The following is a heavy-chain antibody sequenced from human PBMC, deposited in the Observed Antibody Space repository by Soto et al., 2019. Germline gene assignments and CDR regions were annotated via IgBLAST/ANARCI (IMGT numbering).Heavy chain of an antibody. V-gene: IGHV3-23*01. CDR1: GFTFSSYA. Sequence: EVQLLESGGGLVQPGGSLRLSCAASGFTFSSYAMSWVRQAPGKGLEWVSAISGSGGSTYYADSVKGRFTISRDNSKNTLYLQMNSLRAEDMAVYDCRKEPRQQLKGGVYHFDYWGQGTLVTVYS. CDR2: ISGSGGST. CDR3: RKEPRQQLKGGVYHFDY. J-gene: IGHJ4*02. D-gene: IGHD6-13*01.